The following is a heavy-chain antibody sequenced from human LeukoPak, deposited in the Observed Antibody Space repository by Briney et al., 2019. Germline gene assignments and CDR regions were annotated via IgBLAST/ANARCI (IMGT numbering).Heavy chain of an antibody. J-gene: IGHJ4*02. CDR2: MKEDGSEK. Sequence: PGGSLRLSCAASGFTVSSNYMSWVRQAPGKGLEWVANMKEDGSEKYYVDSVKGRFTISRDNARKSVYLQMNSLRVEDTAVYYCARRQTFDYWGQGTLVTVSS. CDR3: ARRQTFDY. V-gene: IGHV3-7*03. CDR1: GFTVSSNY.